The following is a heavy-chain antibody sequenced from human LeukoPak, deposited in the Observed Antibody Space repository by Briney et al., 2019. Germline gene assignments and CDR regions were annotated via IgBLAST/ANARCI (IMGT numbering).Heavy chain of an antibody. CDR2: INHSGST. CDR1: GGSFSGYY. V-gene: IGHV4-34*01. J-gene: IGHJ4*02. D-gene: IGHD2-2*02. CDR3: ARVHCSGTSCYRSAYYGSNKERYFDY. Sequence: SETLSLTCAVYGGSFSGYYWSWIRQPPGKGLEWIGEINHSGSTNYNPSLKSRVTISVDTSKNQFSLKLSSVTAADTAVYYCARVHCSGTSCYRSAYYGSNKERYFDYWGQGTLVTVSS.